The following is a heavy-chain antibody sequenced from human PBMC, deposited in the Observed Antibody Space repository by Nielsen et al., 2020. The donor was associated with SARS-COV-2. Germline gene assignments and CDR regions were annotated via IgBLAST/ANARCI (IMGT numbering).Heavy chain of an antibody. CDR1: GGSISSGGYS. CDR2: IYHSGST. J-gene: IGHJ6*02. V-gene: IGHV4-30-2*01. Sequence: SETLSLTCAVSGGSISSGGYSWSWIRQPPGKGLEWIGYIYHSGSTNYNPSLKSRVTISVDKSKNQFSLKLSSVTAADTAVYYCARGRQIVVVPAATIYYYYYGMDVWGQGTTVTVSS. CDR3: ARGRQIVVVPAATIYYYYYGMDV. D-gene: IGHD2-2*01.